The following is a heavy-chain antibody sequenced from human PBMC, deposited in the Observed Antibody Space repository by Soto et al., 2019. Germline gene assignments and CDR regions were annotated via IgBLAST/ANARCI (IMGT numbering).Heavy chain of an antibody. D-gene: IGHD2-15*01. CDR2: INAGNGNT. V-gene: IGHV1-3*01. CDR3: ARGVAPYYFDY. CDR1: GYTFTSYT. J-gene: IGHJ4*02. Sequence: ASVKVSCKASGYTFTSYTMHWVRQAPGQRLEWMGWINAGNGNTKYSQKFQGRVTITRDTSASTAYMELSSLRSEDTAVYYCARGVAPYYFDYWGRGTLVTVSS.